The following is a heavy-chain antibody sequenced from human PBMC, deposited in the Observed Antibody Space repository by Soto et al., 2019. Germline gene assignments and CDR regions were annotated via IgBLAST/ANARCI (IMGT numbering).Heavy chain of an antibody. CDR3: ASRAIEATREQITFDL. J-gene: IGHJ3*01. V-gene: IGHV4-39*01. Sequence: QLQLQESGPGLVKPSETLSLPCTVSGGSISSSSYYWGWIRQPPGKGLEGFGSIYYIGSTYSNPSLKSGATRAADTPKSQCSLKLSSVTAADTAVYYCASRAIEATREQITFDLWGEGTMITVSS. D-gene: IGHD5-12*01. CDR2: IYYIGST. CDR1: GGSISSSSYY.